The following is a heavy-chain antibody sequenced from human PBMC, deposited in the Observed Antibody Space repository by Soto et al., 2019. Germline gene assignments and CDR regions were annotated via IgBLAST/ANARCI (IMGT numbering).Heavy chain of an antibody. D-gene: IGHD6-13*01. V-gene: IGHV4-39*01. J-gene: IGHJ4*02. Sequence: SETLSLTCTVSGGSISSSSYYWGWIRQPPGKGLEWIGSIYYNGATYFNSSPQSRVTISIDTSKNQFSLKLTSVTAADTAVYYCARNAPGFDYWGQGALVTVSS. CDR1: GGSISSSSYY. CDR2: IYYNGAT. CDR3: ARNAPGFDY.